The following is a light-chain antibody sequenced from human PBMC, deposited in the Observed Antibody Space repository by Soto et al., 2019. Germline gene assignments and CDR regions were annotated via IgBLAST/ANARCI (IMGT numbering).Light chain of an antibody. CDR3: CSYAGSYTLGV. CDR1: SSDVGGYNY. V-gene: IGLV2-11*01. Sequence: QSALTQPRSVSGSPGQSVTISCTGTSSDVGGYNYVSWYQQHPGKAPKLMIYDVSKRPSGVPDRFSGSKSGNTASLTISGFQAEVEGDYYCCSYAGSYTLGVFGGGTKVTVL. J-gene: IGLJ2*01. CDR2: DVS.